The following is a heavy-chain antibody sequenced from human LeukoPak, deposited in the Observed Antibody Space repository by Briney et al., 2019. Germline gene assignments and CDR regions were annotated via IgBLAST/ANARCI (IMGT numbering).Heavy chain of an antibody. CDR1: DFFFEDYR. D-gene: IGHD3-3*01. CDR2: ISWQSRTK. CDR3: VKDRDFWSGMDV. Sequence: GRSLRLSCVGSDFFFEDYRMHWVRQVPGKGLEWVSGISWQSRTKKYADSVRGRFTISRDNAQKSLYLQMNSLELEDTALYYCVKDRDFWSGMDVWGQGTMVIVSS. J-gene: IGHJ6*02. V-gene: IGHV3-9*01.